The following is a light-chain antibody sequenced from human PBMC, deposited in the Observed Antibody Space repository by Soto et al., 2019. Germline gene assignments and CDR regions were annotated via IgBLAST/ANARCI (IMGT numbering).Light chain of an antibody. J-gene: IGLJ1*01. Sequence: QSVLTQPPSVSGAPGQMVTISCTGSSSNIGAGYDVHWYQQLPGTAPKVLIYGNSNRPSGVPDRLSGSKSGTSASLAITGLQAEDEADYYCQSYDSSLSGYVFGTGTKVTVL. V-gene: IGLV1-40*01. CDR2: GNS. CDR3: QSYDSSLSGYV. CDR1: SSNIGAGYD.